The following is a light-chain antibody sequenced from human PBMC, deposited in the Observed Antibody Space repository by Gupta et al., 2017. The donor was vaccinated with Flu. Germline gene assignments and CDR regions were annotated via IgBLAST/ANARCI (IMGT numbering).Light chain of an antibody. J-gene: IGKJ1*01. CDR2: WAS. Sequence: SLGERATINCKSSQSGLYTSDNQNYLAWNQQKAGQPPKLLLYWASTRESGVPDRFSGSGSGTNFTLTISNLQAEDVAVYYCHQEDATPRTFGQGTKVEI. CDR3: HQEDATPRT. CDR1: QSGLYTSDNQNY. V-gene: IGKV4-1*01.